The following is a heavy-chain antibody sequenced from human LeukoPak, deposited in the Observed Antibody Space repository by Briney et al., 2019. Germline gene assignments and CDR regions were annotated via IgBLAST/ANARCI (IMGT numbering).Heavy chain of an antibody. CDR3: AREKTVVYFDY. Sequence: SETLSLTCAVYGGSFSGYYWSWIRQPPGKGLEWIGEINHSGSTNYNPSLKSRVTISVDTSKNQFSLKLSSVTAADTAVYYCAREKTVVYFDYWGQGTLVTVSS. V-gene: IGHV4-34*01. CDR1: GGSFSGYY. D-gene: IGHD2-2*01. CDR2: INHSGST. J-gene: IGHJ4*02.